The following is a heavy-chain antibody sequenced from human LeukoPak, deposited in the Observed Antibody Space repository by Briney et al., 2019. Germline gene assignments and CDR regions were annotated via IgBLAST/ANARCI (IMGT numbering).Heavy chain of an antibody. CDR3: ARIEWERLGRAFDI. CDR1: GFTVSDSY. J-gene: IGHJ3*02. Sequence: GGSLRISCAASGFTVSDSYMTWVRQAPGKGLEWVSSIYNTGATHYAESVKGRFTISRDNSKNTLFLQMNSLRAEDMAVYYCARIEWERLGRAFDIWGQGTMVTVSS. CDR2: IYNTGAT. D-gene: IGHD1-26*01. V-gene: IGHV3-53*01.